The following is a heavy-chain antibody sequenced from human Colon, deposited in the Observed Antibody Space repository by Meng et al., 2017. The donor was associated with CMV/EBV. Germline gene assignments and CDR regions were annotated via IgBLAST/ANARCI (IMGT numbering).Heavy chain of an antibody. J-gene: IGHJ6*02. CDR2: IDTSSSTI. Sequence: GESLKISCVASGFTFPNYEMNWVRQAPGKGLKWVSYIDTSSSTIFYADSVKGRFSISRDNAQNSVSLQMNSLRAEDTAVYYCARCRRTLLSGVPGQYFYSYHMDVWGQGTTVTVSS. D-gene: IGHD1-26*01. V-gene: IGHV3-48*03. CDR3: ARCRRTLLSGVPGQYFYSYHMDV. CDR1: GFTFPNYE.